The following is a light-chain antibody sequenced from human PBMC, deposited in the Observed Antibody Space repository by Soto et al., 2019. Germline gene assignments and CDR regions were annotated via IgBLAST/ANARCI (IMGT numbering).Light chain of an antibody. J-gene: IGLJ1*01. CDR2: EVS. CDR3: SSYRSSSTYV. Sequence: QSGLAQPASVSLSPGQSITISCTGTSSDVGGYNYVSLYQQHPGKAPKLMIYEVSNRPSGVSNRFSGSKSGNTASLTISGLQAEDEADYYCSSYRSSSTYVFGTGTKVTVL. CDR1: SSDVGGYNY. V-gene: IGLV2-14*01.